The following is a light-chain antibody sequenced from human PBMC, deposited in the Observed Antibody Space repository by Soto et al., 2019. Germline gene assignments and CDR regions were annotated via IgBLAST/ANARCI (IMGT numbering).Light chain of an antibody. CDR3: LLFYGGTWV. CDR1: TGAVTTDYY. V-gene: IGLV7-43*01. Sequence: QTVVTQEPSLSVSPGGTVTLTCASTTGAVTTDYYPSWCQQKSGQALRALIYSTTKKHSWTPARFSGSLLGGKAALTLSDVQPEDEAEYYCLLFYGGTWVFGGGTKLTVL. CDR2: STT. J-gene: IGLJ3*02.